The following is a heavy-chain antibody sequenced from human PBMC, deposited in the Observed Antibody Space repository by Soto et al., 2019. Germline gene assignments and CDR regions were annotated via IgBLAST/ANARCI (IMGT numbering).Heavy chain of an antibody. CDR2: IYYSGST. Sequence: QAQLQESGPGLVKPSQTLSLTCTVSGGSISSGGYYWSWIRQHPGKCLEWIGNIYYSGSTYYNPSLKSRVTISVDKSKNKFSRKLSSVTAEDTAVYYCARDTFGTPFGYVKYWGQGILVNVSS. D-gene: IGHD3-16*01. CDR3: ARDTFGTPFGYVKY. J-gene: IGHJ4*02. CDR1: GGSISSGGYY. V-gene: IGHV4-31*03.